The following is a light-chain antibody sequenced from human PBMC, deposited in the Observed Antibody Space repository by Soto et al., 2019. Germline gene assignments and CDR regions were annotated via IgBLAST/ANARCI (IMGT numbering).Light chain of an antibody. CDR2: DAS. Sequence: DIQMTQSPSTLSASVVDRVTITCRDSQSISSWLAWHQPKPGKAPKLLIYDASSLESGVPSRFRGSGSGAEFTLTISSLELDDFASYYCHQYYSYGWTFGQGSKVESK. J-gene: IGKJ1*01. CDR1: QSISSW. CDR3: HQYYSYGWT. V-gene: IGKV1-5*01.